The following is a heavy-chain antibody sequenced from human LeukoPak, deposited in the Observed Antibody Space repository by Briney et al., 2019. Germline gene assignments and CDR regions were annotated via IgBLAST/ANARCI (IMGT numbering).Heavy chain of an antibody. D-gene: IGHD2-2*01. V-gene: IGHV1-18*01. CDR3: ARVHPPGGYCSSTSSYAPRGGIDY. CDR1: GYTFTSYG. Sequence: GASVKVSCKASGYTFTSYGISWVRQAAGQGHEWMGWISAYNGDTNSAQKLQGRVTMTTDTSTTTAYMELRSLRSDDTAVYYCARVHPPGGYCSSTSSYAPRGGIDYWGQGTLVTVSS. CDR2: ISAYNGDT. J-gene: IGHJ4*02.